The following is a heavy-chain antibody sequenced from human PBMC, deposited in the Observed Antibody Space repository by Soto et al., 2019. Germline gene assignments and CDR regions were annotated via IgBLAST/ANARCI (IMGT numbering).Heavy chain of an antibody. D-gene: IGHD6-13*01. CDR2: ISYGESNK. Sequence: PGGSLRLSCAASGFTFSTYGMHWVRQAPGKGLEWVAVISYGESNKYYADSVKGRFTISRDNSKNTLYLQMNSLRAEDTAVYYCAKDRLESSSWYGYYAMDVWGQGTTVTVSS. CDR1: GFTFSTYG. CDR3: AKDRLESSSWYGYYAMDV. V-gene: IGHV3-30*18. J-gene: IGHJ6*02.